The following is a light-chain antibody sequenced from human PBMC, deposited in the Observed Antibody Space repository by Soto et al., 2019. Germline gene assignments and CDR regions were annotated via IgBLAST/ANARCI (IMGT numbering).Light chain of an antibody. J-gene: IGKJ4*01. CDR1: RNLLHSNGYYY. CDR2: LGS. Sequence: EIVLTQSPLSLPVPPGEAASISCRSSRNLLHSNGYYYLDWYLQKPGQSPQLLIYLGSNRASGVPDRFSGSGSGTDFTLTISRVEAEDVGVYFCAQGLATPFTFGGGTKVDIK. CDR3: AQGLATPFT. V-gene: IGKV2-28*01.